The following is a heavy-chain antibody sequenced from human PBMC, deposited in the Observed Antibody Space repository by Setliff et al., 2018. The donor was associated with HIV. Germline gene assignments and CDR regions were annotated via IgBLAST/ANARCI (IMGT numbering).Heavy chain of an antibody. J-gene: IGHJ6*03. D-gene: IGHD2-2*01. CDR1: GYTFTSYC. CDR3: ARRVHLTVPAHYYYYYMDV. CDR2: ISAYNGST. Sequence: RASVKVSCKASGYTFTSYCISWVRQAPGQGLEWMGWISAYNGSTNYAQKLQGRVTMTTDTSTSTAHMELRSMRSDDTAVYYCARRVHLTVPAHYYYYYMDVWGKGTTVTVSS. V-gene: IGHV1-18*01.